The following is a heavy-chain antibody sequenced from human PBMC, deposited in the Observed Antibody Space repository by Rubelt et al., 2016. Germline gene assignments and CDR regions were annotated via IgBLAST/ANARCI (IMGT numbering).Heavy chain of an antibody. V-gene: IGHV4-39*01. D-gene: IGHD6-19*01. CDR3: ARHPGYAVAGHFDY. Sequence: QVQLQQWGAGLLKPSETLSLTCAVSGGSISSSSYYWGWIRQPPGKGLEWIGRIYYSGHVYYNPSLKCRATISVDTSTNQFSLKRSAVTAADTAGYYCARHPGYAVAGHFDYWGQGTLVTVSS. J-gene: IGHJ4*02. CDR1: GGSISSSSYY. CDR2: IYYSGHV.